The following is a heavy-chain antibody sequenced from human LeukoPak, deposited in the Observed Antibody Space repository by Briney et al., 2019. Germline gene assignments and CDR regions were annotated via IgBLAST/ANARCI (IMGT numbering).Heavy chain of an antibody. D-gene: IGHD3-22*01. J-gene: IGHJ3*02. CDR1: GYTFTNYR. V-gene: IGHV1-18*01. Sequence: ASVKVSCKASGYTFTNYRISWVRQAPGQGPEWMGWISAYNGNTNYAQKLQGRVTMTTDTSTSTAYMELRSLRSDDTAVYYCARVDPNYYDSSGYWWGALDSRGQGTMVTVSS. CDR3: ARVDPNYYDSSGYWWGALDS. CDR2: ISAYNGNT.